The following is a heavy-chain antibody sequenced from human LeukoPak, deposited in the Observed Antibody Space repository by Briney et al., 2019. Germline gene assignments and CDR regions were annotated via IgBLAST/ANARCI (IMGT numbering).Heavy chain of an antibody. D-gene: IGHD3-10*01. CDR3: ARDNIMRYYYGSGSYPSDY. CDR2: IYYSGST. CDR1: GGSINSSSHY. Sequence: SETLSLTCTVSGGSINSSSHYWGWIRQPPGKGLEWIGSIGSIYYSGSTYYNPSLKSRVAISVDTSKNQFSLKLSSVTAADTAVYYCARDNIMRYYYGSGSYPSDYWGQRTLVTVSS. J-gene: IGHJ4*02. V-gene: IGHV4-39*07.